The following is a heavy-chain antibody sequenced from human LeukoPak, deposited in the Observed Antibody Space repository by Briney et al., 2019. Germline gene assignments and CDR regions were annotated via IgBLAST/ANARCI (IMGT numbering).Heavy chain of an antibody. CDR2: IYYSGST. D-gene: IGHD2-21*02. CDR3: ARGACGGDCYYPY. CDR1: GGSVSSGSYY. V-gene: IGHV4-61*01. J-gene: IGHJ4*02. Sequence: PSGTLSLTCTVSGGSVSSGSYYWSWIRQPPGKGLEWIGYIYYSGSTNYNPSLKSRVTISVDTSKNQFSLKLSSVTAADTAVYYCARGACGGDCYYPYWGQGTLVTLSS.